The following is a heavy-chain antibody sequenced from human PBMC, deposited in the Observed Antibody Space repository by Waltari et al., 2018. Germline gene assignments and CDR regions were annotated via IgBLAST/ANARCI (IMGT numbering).Heavy chain of an antibody. D-gene: IGHD1-26*01. CDR1: DFRPGTPW. V-gene: IGHV3-74*01. CDR3: VRGMVRAVGFDF. J-gene: IGHJ4*02. CDR2: INRYGSAT. Sequence: EVQLVESGGGLVQPGGPSRLPYPHPDFRPGTPWFHWVGQAPGKGRVWVSCINRYGSATCYADSVKGRFTISRDDAKNTLYLQMNSLRAEDTAVYYCVRGMVRAVGFDFWGQGTLVTVSS.